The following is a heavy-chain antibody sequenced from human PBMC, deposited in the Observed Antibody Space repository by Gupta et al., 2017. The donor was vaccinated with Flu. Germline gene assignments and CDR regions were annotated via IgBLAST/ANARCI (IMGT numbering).Heavy chain of an antibody. Sequence: QVQLQESGPGLVKPSETLSLTCTVSVGSIRSYYWSWIRQPPGKGLEWIGYMYNSGSTNYNPSLKSRVTISVDASKNQFSLKLNFVTAADTAVYYCARVVGGTRGSNDAFDIWGQGTMVTVSS. CDR1: VGSIRSYY. CDR2: MYNSGST. D-gene: IGHD1-26*01. V-gene: IGHV4-59*01. J-gene: IGHJ3*02. CDR3: ARVVGGTRGSNDAFDI.